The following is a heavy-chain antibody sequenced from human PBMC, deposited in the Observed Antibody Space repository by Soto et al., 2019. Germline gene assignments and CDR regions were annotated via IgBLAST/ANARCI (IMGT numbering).Heavy chain of an antibody. CDR2: IVVGSGNT. CDR1: GFTFTSSA. V-gene: IGHV1-58*01. Sequence: QMQLVQSGPEVKKPGTSVKVSCKASGFTFTSSAVQWVRQARGQRLEWIGWIVVGSGNTNYAQKFQERVTITRDMSTSTAYMELSSLRSEDTAVYYCAATPLRFLEWLRGGAYGYYGMDVW. J-gene: IGHJ6*01. D-gene: IGHD3-3*01. CDR3: AATPLRFLEWLRGGAYGYYGMDV.